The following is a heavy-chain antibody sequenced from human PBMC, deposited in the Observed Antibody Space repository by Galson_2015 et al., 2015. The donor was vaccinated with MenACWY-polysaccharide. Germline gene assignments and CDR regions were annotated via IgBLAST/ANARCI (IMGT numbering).Heavy chain of an antibody. CDR3: SRDRPLDY. CDR1: GFTFRNYA. Sequence: SLRLSCAASGFTFRNYAMSWFRQAPGKGLEWVGFIRSKADNEITSYAASVKGRFTISRDDSKSIVYLQMNSLKIEDAAVYYCSRDRPLDYWGQGTLVTVSS. J-gene: IGHJ4*02. D-gene: IGHD6-6*01. CDR2: IRSKADNEIT. V-gene: IGHV3-49*03.